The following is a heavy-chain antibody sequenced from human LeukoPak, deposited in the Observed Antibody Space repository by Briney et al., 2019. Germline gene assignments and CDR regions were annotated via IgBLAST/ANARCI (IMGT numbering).Heavy chain of an antibody. Sequence: GGSLRLSCAASGFTFSSYEMNWVRQAPGKGLEWVSYISSSGSTIYYADSVKGRFTISRDNAKNSLYLQMNSVRAEDTAVYYCAGAADCSGGSCYYYYMDVWGKGTTVTVSS. V-gene: IGHV3-48*03. CDR2: ISSSGSTI. CDR1: GFTFSSYE. J-gene: IGHJ6*03. D-gene: IGHD2-15*01. CDR3: AGAADCSGGSCYYYYMDV.